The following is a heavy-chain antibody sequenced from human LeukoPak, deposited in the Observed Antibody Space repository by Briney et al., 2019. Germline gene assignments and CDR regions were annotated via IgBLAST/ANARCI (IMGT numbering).Heavy chain of an antibody. CDR3: ARDESSGWRQLDY. J-gene: IGHJ4*02. Sequence: GGSLRLSCAASGFTFSSYSMSWVRQAPGKGLEWVSYISSSGSSIHYADSVKGRFSISRDNAENSLYLQMNSLRDEDTAVYYCARDESSGWRQLDYWGQGTLVTVSS. CDR2: ISSSGSSI. V-gene: IGHV3-48*02. CDR1: GFTFSSYS. D-gene: IGHD6-19*01.